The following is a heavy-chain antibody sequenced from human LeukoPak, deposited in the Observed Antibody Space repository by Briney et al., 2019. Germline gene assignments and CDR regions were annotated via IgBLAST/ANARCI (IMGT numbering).Heavy chain of an antibody. J-gene: IGHJ3*02. CDR2: ISYETSNK. D-gene: IGHD2-15*01. CDR3: AIFILGYCSGGSCYRDAFDAFDI. CDR1: GFTFSSYG. Sequence: GGSLRLSCAASGFTFSSYGMHWVRQAPGKGLEWVAVISYETSNKYYGDSVKGRFTISRDNSKNTLYLQMNSLRAEDTAVYYCAIFILGYCSGGSCYRDAFDAFDIWGQGTMVTVSS. V-gene: IGHV3-30*03.